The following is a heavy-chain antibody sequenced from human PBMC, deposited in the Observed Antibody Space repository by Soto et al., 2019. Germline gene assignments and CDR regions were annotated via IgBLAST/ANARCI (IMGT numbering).Heavy chain of an antibody. D-gene: IGHD3-22*01. CDR3: ARVGYDSSGFDY. CDR2: IYYSGST. J-gene: IGHJ4*02. V-gene: IGHV4-31*03. Sequence: SETLSLTCTVSGGSISSGGYYWSWIRQHPGKGLEWIGYIYYSGSTYYNPSLKSRVTISVDTSKNQFSLKLSSVTAAGTAVYYCARVGYDSSGFDYWGQGTLVTVSS. CDR1: GGSISSGGYY.